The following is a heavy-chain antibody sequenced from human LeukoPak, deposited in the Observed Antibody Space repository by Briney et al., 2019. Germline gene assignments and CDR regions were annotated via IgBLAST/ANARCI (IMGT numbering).Heavy chain of an antibody. CDR1: GGSFSGYY. J-gene: IGHJ4*02. D-gene: IGHD6-6*01. V-gene: IGHV4-34*01. CDR2: INHSGST. CDR3: ARQGEYSSSLSFDY. Sequence: PSETLSLTCAVYGGSFSGYYWSWIRQPPGKGLEWIGEINHSGSTNYNPSLKSRVTISVDTSKNQFSLKLSSVTAADTAVYYCARQGEYSSSLSFDYWGQGTLVTVSS.